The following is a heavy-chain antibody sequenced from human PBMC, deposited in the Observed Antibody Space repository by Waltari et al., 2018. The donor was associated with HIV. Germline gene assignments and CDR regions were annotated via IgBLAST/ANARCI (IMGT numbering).Heavy chain of an antibody. Sequence: EVQLVESGGGLVQHGGSLRLSCAASGFTFSSYWMHWVSQAPGKGLVWVSRIKSDGTITTYADSVKGRFTISRDNAKNTLFLQMNSLRAEDTAIYYCARDLVVLRYFDWLSTYFDYWGQGTLVTVSS. D-gene: IGHD3-9*01. CDR3: ARDLVVLRYFDWLSTYFDY. CDR2: IKSDGTIT. CDR1: GFTFSSYW. J-gene: IGHJ4*02. V-gene: IGHV3-74*01.